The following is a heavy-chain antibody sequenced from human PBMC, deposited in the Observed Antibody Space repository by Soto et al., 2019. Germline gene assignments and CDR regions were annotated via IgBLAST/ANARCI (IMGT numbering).Heavy chain of an antibody. CDR2: IRQDGSEK. CDR1: GFTFSSYW. J-gene: IGHJ4*02. Sequence: GGSLRLSCAASGFTFSSYWMSWVRQAPGKGLEWVANIRQDGSEKYYVDSVKGRFTISRDNAKNSLYLQMNSLRAEDTAVYYCARAYSYGHVDYWGQGTLVTVSS. CDR3: ARAYSYGHVDY. D-gene: IGHD5-18*01. V-gene: IGHV3-7*01.